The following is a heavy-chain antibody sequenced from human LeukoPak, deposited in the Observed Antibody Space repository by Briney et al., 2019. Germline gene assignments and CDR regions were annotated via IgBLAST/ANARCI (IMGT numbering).Heavy chain of an antibody. Sequence: GASVKVSCKASGYSFINYYVHWVRLAPGQGLEWMGRINPSAESTSYAQKFQDRVTMTRDTSTTTVYMELNSLRFEDTAVYYCARGRGFYETGGYLRWGPKETPHYDYYVMDVWGQGTTVTVSS. CDR1: GYSFINYY. D-gene: IGHD3-22*01. CDR3: ARGRGFYETGGYLRWGPKETPHYDYYVMDV. V-gene: IGHV1-46*01. J-gene: IGHJ6*02. CDR2: INPSAEST.